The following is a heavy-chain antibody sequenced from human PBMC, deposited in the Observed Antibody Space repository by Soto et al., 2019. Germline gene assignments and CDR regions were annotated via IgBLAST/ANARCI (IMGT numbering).Heavy chain of an antibody. CDR1: CGSISSGGSY. CDR2: IYYSGNT. V-gene: IGHV4-30-4*01. J-gene: IGHJ4*02. Sequence: SETLSLTCTVSCGSISSGGSYWGWIRQPPGKGLEWIGYIYYSGNTYFNPSLKSRVTLSVDASKNQFSLNLSSVTAADTAVYYCVRYCSTTKCPFDYWGQGTLVTVSS. CDR3: VRYCSTTKCPFDY. D-gene: IGHD2-2*01.